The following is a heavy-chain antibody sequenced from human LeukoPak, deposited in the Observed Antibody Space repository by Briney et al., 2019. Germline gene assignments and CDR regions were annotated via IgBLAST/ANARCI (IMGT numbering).Heavy chain of an antibody. Sequence: GGSLRLSCAASGFTFSSFWMQCVRQAPGKGLEWVSVIYSGGSTYYADSVKGRFTISRDNSKNTLYLQMNSLRAEDTAVYYCARDVFLGTVRGLQEYYTDYWGQGTLVTVSS. V-gene: IGHV3-53*01. CDR3: ARDVFLGTVRGLQEYYTDY. J-gene: IGHJ4*02. CDR1: GFTFSSFW. D-gene: IGHD3-10*01. CDR2: IYSGGST.